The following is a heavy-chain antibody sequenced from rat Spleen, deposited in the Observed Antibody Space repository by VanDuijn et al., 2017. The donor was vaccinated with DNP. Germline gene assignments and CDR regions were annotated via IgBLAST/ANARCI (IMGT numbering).Heavy chain of an antibody. V-gene: IGHV5S11*01. J-gene: IGHJ2*01. D-gene: IGHD1-11*01. CDR3: AKAGGYSPWYFDY. Sequence: EVQLVETGGGLVQPGRSLKLSCAASGFTFSNYYMAWVRQAPTKGLEWVASIATSGGSTYYPDSVKGRFTISRDDAKSTLYLQMDSLRSEETATYYCAKAGGYSPWYFDYWGQGVMVTVSS. CDR2: IATSGGST. CDR1: GFTFSNYY.